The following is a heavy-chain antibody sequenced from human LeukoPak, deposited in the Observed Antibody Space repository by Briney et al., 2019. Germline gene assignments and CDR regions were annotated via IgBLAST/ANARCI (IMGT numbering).Heavy chain of an antibody. V-gene: IGHV3-30*02. D-gene: IGHD1-26*01. CDR2: IQYDGSNK. Sequence: GGSLRLSCAASGFTFYTYGMHWVRQAPGKGLEWVAFIQYDGSNKYYADSVKGRFTISRDNSKNTLYLQMNSLRAEDTALYYCAKKVGAGDYWGQGTLVTVSS. CDR3: AKKVGAGDY. J-gene: IGHJ4*02. CDR1: GFTFYTYG.